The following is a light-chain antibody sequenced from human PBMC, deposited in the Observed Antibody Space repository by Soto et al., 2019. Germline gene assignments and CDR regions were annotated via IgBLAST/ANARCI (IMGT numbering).Light chain of an antibody. CDR2: EVI. CDR3: CSYAGSSVYV. CDR1: SSDVGTFNL. J-gene: IGLJ1*01. Sequence: QSVLTQVASVSGSPVQSITISCTGTSSDVGTFNLVSWYQQHPGKAPRLMNEVIKRPSGVSNRFSGSKSGNTASLTISGLQAEDEADYCCCSYAGSSVYVFGTGTKVTVL. V-gene: IGLV2-23*02.